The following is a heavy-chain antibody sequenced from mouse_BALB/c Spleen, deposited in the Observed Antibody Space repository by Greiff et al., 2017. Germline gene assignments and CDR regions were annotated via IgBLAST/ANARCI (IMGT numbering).Heavy chain of an antibody. CDR1: GFTFSSYA. V-gene: IGHV5-9-4*01. Sequence: EVKLMESGGGLVKPGGSLKLSCAASGFTFSSYAMSWVRQSPEKRLEWVAEISSGGSYTYYPDTVTGRFTISRDNAKNTLYLEMSSLRSEDTAMYYCAREDSSWFAYWGQGTLVTVSA. CDR2: ISSGGSYT. CDR3: AREDSSWFAY. J-gene: IGHJ3*01.